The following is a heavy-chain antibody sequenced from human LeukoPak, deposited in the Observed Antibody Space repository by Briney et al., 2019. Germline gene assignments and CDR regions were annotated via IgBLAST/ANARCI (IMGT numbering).Heavy chain of an antibody. CDR3: AREGIAAPEGFAY. CDR2: ISSSSSYI. Sequence: GGSLRLSCAASGFTFSSCSMNWVRQAPGKGLEWVSSISSSSSYIYYADSVKGRFTISRDNAKNSLYLQMSSLRAEDTAVYYCAREGIAAPEGFAYWGQGTLVTVSS. V-gene: IGHV3-21*01. CDR1: GFTFSSCS. D-gene: IGHD6-6*01. J-gene: IGHJ4*02.